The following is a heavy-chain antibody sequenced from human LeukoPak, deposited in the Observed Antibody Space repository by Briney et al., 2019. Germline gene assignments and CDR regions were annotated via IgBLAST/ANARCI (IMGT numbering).Heavy chain of an antibody. J-gene: IGHJ4*02. CDR1: GGSISSYY. CDR2: IYYSGST. CDR3: ARVPYTYDSSAYYFDF. D-gene: IGHD3-22*01. V-gene: IGHV4-59*01. Sequence: SETLSLTCTVSGGSISSYYWSRIRQPPGKGLEWIGYIYYSGSTNYTPSLKRRVTISVDTSKNQFSLKLSSVTAAGTAVYYCARVPYTYDSSAYYFDFWGQGTLVTVSS.